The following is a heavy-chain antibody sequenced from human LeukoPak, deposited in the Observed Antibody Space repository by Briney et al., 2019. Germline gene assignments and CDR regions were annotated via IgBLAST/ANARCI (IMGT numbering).Heavy chain of an antibody. CDR2: TSGSGVNS. Sequence: GGSLRLSCAAAGFTLRSYDRSWVRQAPGKGLEGVAATSGSGVNSYYAGSVRGRFTISRDNSQNTLYLQMDSLRAEDTALYYCAKEYSGYDFDYWGQGTLVTVSS. D-gene: IGHD5-12*01. CDR3: AKEYSGYDFDY. V-gene: IGHV3-23*01. CDR1: GFTLRSYD. J-gene: IGHJ4*02.